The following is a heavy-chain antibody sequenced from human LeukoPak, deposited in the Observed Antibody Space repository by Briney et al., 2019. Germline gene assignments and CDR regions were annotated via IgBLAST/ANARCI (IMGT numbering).Heavy chain of an antibody. CDR3: ARTTRIVGAPKGFDY. J-gene: IGHJ4*02. V-gene: IGHV3-7*01. CDR1: GFTFSSYG. Sequence: GGSLRLSCAAPGFTFSSYGMHWVRQAPGKGLEGVANIKQDGSEKYYVDSVKGRFTISRDNAKNSLYLQMNSLRAEDTAVYYCARTTRIVGAPKGFDYWGQGTLVTVSS. D-gene: IGHD1-26*01. CDR2: IKQDGSEK.